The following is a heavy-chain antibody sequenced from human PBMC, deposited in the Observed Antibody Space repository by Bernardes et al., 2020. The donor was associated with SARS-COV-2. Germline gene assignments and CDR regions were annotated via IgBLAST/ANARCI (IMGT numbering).Heavy chain of an antibody. CDR1: GGSISSSNW. CDR3: AREREYSSGWYGNAFDI. J-gene: IGHJ3*02. Sequence: SETLSLTCAVSGGSISSSNWWSWVRQPPGKGLEWIGEIYHSGSTNYNPSLKSRVTISVDKSKNQFSLKLSSVTAADTAVYYCAREREYSSGWYGNAFDIWGQGTMVTVSS. D-gene: IGHD6-19*01. V-gene: IGHV4-4*02. CDR2: IYHSGST.